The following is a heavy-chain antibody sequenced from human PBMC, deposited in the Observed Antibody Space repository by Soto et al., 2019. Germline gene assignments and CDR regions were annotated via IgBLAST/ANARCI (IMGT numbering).Heavy chain of an antibody. CDR1: GYTFTASG. V-gene: IGHV1-18*01. D-gene: IGHD4-17*01. CDR3: ARWDDYGASAQYHVDN. Sequence: QVQLVQSGAEVKKPGASLKVSCKASGYTFTASGIAWVRQAPGQGLEWMGWVSVYNGHTDYSQKFLGRVAMTTDTSADTAYLELRSLRSDDAAVYYCARWDDYGASAQYHVDNWGQGTLVTVSS. CDR2: VSVYNGHT. J-gene: IGHJ4*02.